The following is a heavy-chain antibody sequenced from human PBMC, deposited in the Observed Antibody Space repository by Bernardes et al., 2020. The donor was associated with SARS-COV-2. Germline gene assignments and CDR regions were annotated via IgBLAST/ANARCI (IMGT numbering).Heavy chain of an antibody. Sequence: LCPSCAASGFTFRSSSMNWVRQAPGQGLEWVSSISSSSSYIYYADSVKGRFTISRDNAKNSLYLQMNSLRAEDTAVYYCASPRGYSSGPFDYWGQGTLVTVSS. V-gene: IGHV3-21*01. D-gene: IGHD6-19*01. J-gene: IGHJ4*02. CDR1: GFTFRSSS. CDR3: ASPRGYSSGPFDY. CDR2: ISSSSSYI.